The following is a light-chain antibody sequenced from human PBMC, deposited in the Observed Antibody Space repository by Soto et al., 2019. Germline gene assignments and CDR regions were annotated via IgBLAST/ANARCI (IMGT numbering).Light chain of an antibody. CDR1: QSVSIH. CDR2: GAS. J-gene: IGKJ5*01. Sequence: ETVMTQSPGTLSVSLGERATLSCRASQSVSIHLAWYQQKPGQAPRLLIYGASNRATGIPDRFSGSGSGTEFTLTISSLQSEDFAVYYCQQYSNWPPFTFGQGTRLEIK. V-gene: IGKV3D-15*01. CDR3: QQYSNWPPFT.